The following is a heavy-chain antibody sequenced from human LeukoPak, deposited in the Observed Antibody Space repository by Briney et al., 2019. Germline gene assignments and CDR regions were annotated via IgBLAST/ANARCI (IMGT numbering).Heavy chain of an antibody. CDR3: ATYKGMIVSPPVYYLDY. CDR2: ISGSGGST. Sequence: GGSLRLSCAASGFTFSSYAMSWVRQAPGKGLEWVSAISGSGGSTYYADSVKGRFTISRDNSKNTLYLQMNSLRAEDTAVYYCATYKGMIVSPPVYYLDYWGQGTLVTVSS. CDR1: GFTFSSYA. D-gene: IGHD3-22*01. V-gene: IGHV3-23*01. J-gene: IGHJ4*02.